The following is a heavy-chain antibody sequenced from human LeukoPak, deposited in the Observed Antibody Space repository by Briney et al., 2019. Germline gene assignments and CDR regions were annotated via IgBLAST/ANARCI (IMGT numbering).Heavy chain of an antibody. Sequence: GGSLRLSCAASGFTFSSYGMHWVRQAPGKGLEWVAVISYDGSNKYYADSVKGRFTISRDNSKNTLYLQMNSLRAEDTAVYYCAKVALPECSSSSYFDYWGQGTLVTVSS. CDR3: AKVALPECSSSSYFDY. D-gene: IGHD6-6*01. CDR1: GFTFSSYG. CDR2: ISYDGSNK. J-gene: IGHJ4*02. V-gene: IGHV3-30*18.